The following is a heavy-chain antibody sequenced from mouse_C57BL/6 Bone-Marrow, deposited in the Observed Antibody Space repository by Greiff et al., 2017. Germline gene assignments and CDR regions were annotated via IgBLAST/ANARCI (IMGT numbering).Heavy chain of an antibody. CDR1: GYTFTSYW. CDR2: IDPSDSYT. CDR3: ARAYYGNYVNYFDY. D-gene: IGHD2-10*01. V-gene: IGHV1-59*01. Sequence: QVQLQQPGAELVRPGTSVKLSCKASGYTFTSYWMHWVKQRPGQGLEWIGVIDPSDSYTNYNQKFKGKATLTVDTSSSTAYMQLSSLTSEDSAVYYCARAYYGNYVNYFDYWGQGTTLTVSS. J-gene: IGHJ2*01.